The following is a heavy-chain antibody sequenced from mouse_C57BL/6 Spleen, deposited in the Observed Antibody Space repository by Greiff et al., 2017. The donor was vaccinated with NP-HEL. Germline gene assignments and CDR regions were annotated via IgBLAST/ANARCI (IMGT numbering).Heavy chain of an antibody. V-gene: IGHV1-81*01. J-gene: IGHJ1*03. CDR2: IYPRSGNT. CDR3: ARYYFNWYFDV. Sequence: QVHVKQSGAELARPGASVKLSCKASGYTFTSYGISWVKQRPGQGLEWIGEIYPRSGNTYYNEKFKGKATLTADKSSSTAYMELRSLTSEDSAVYFCARYYFNWYFDVWGTGTTVTVSS. D-gene: IGHD1-1*01. CDR1: GYTFTSYG.